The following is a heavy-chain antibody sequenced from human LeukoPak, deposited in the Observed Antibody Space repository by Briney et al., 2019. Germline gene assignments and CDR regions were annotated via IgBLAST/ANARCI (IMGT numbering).Heavy chain of an antibody. J-gene: IGHJ4*02. Sequence: GGSLRLSCAASGFIFSGYYMSWIRRAPGKGLECVSYIGSSGATKYYADSVKGRFTISRDNSKNTLYLQMNSLRAEDTAVYYCAKDDVGYCSSTSCRAYFDYWGQGTQVTVSS. CDR3: AKDDVGYCSSTSCRAYFDY. V-gene: IGHV3-11*04. CDR1: GFIFSGYY. CDR2: IGSSGATK. D-gene: IGHD2-2*01.